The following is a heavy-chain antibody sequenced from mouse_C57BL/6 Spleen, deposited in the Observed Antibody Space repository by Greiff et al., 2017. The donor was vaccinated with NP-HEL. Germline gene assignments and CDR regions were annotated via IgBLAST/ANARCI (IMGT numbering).Heavy chain of an antibody. Sequence: EVQLQESGGGLVKPGGSLKLSCAASGFTFSSYAMSWVRQTPEKRLEWVATISDGGSYTYYPDNVKGRFTISRDNAKNNLYLQMSHLKSEDTAMYYCARDDYYGSSYGVAYWGQGTLVTVSA. CDR2: ISDGGSYT. D-gene: IGHD1-1*01. J-gene: IGHJ3*01. V-gene: IGHV5-4*01. CDR3: ARDDYYGSSYGVAY. CDR1: GFTFSSYA.